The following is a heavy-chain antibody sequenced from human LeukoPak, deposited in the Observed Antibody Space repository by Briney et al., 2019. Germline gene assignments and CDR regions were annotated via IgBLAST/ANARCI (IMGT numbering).Heavy chain of an antibody. Sequence: ASVKVSCKASGYTFTGYYIHWVRQAPGQGVEWMGLINPNSGGTNYAQKFQGRVTMTRDTSISTAYMELSSLRSDDTAVYYCARDLEGYHYGSGNYPQWGQGTLVTVSS. CDR3: ARDLEGYHYGSGNYPQ. CDR1: GYTFTGYY. CDR2: INPNSGGT. D-gene: IGHD3-10*01. V-gene: IGHV1-2*02. J-gene: IGHJ4*02.